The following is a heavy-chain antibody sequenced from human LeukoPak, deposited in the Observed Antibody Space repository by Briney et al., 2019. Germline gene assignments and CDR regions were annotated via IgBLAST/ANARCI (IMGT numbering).Heavy chain of an antibody. V-gene: IGHV3-21*01. Sequence: GGSLRLSCAASGFTFSSYSMNWVRQAPGKGLEWVSSISSSSSYIYYADSVKGRFTISRDNAKNSLYLQVNSLRAEDTAVYYCAKVAGIAAAGTGQGDYWGQGTLVTVSS. CDR2: ISSSSSYI. CDR3: AKVAGIAAAGTGQGDY. J-gene: IGHJ4*02. CDR1: GFTFSSYS. D-gene: IGHD6-13*01.